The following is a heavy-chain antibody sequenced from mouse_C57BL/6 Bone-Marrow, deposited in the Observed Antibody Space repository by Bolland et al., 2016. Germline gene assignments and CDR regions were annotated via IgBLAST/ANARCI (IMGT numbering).Heavy chain of an antibody. CDR3: ARRDYYDYSYFDY. Sequence: SSYNQKFKGKATLTVDKSSSTAYMELRSLTSEDSAVYYCARRDYYDYSYFDYWGQG. D-gene: IGHD2-4*01. J-gene: IGHJ2*01. CDR2: S. V-gene: IGHV1-31*01.